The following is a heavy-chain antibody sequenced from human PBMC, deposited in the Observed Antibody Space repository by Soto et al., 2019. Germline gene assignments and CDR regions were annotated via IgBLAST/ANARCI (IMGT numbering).Heavy chain of an antibody. CDR2: MNPNSGNT. J-gene: IGHJ6*02. CDR3: ARGRGYYGSGSYGGMDV. V-gene: IGHV1-8*01. D-gene: IGHD3-10*01. Sequence: QVQLVQSGAEVKKTGASVKVSCKASGYTFTSYDINWVRKATGQGLEWMGWMNPNSGNTGYAQKFQGRVTMTRNTSRSTAYMELSSLRSEDTAVYYCARGRGYYGSGSYGGMDVWGQGTTVTVSS. CDR1: GYTFTSYD.